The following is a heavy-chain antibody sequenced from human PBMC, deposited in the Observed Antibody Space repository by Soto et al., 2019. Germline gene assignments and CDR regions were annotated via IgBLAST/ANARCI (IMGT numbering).Heavy chain of an antibody. CDR3: AREAGEVVVIPRAGDAFDI. CDR1: GGTFSSYA. D-gene: IGHD3-22*01. V-gene: IGHV1-69*06. CDR2: IIPIFGTA. Sequence: SVKVSCKASGGTFSSYAISWVLQAPGQGLEWMGGIIPIFGTANYAQKFQGRVTITADKSTSTAYMELSSLRSEDTAVYYCAREAGEVVVIPRAGDAFDIWGQGTMVTVSS. J-gene: IGHJ3*02.